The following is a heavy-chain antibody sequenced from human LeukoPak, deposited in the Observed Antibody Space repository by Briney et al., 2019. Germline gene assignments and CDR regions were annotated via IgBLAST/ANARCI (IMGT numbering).Heavy chain of an antibody. CDR1: GFTFSSYG. CDR2: IWYDGSNK. CDR3: ARGMRYCTNGVCYVSQPLDY. V-gene: IGHV3-33*01. J-gene: IGHJ4*02. Sequence: PGRSLRLSCAASGFTFSSYGMHWVRQAPGKGLEWVAVIWYDGSNKYYADSVKGRFTISRDNSKNTLYLQMNSLRAEDTAVYYCARGMRYCTNGVCYVSQPLDYWGQGTLVTVSS. D-gene: IGHD2-8*01.